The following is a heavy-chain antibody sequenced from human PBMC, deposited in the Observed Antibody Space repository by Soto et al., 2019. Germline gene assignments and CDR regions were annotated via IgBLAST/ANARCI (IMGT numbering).Heavy chain of an antibody. CDR1: GDSVSSNCAA. V-gene: IGHV6-1*01. D-gene: IGHD6-6*01. J-gene: IGHJ6*02. CDR3: ARGGGEQLVRDYYYGMDV. Sequence: SQTLSLTCAISGDSVSSNCAAWNLIRQSPSRGLEWLGRTYYRSKWYNDYAVSVKSRITINPDTSKNQFSLQLNSVTPEDTAVYYCARGGGEQLVRDYYYGMDVWGQGTTVTVSS. CDR2: TYYRSKWYN.